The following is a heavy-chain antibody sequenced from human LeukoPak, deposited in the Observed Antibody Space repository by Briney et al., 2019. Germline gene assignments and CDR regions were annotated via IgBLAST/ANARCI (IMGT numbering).Heavy chain of an antibody. CDR2: IKRGGTT. CDR1: GFKFSDAW. D-gene: IGHD1-26*01. Sequence: GGSLRLSCTASGFKFSDAWMTWVRQAPGKGLEWVGRIKRGGTTDYAAPVNYRFTISRDDSKNTICLQINSLKIEDTAVYYCKWERTVYYGLDVWGQGTTVTVSS. J-gene: IGHJ6*02. V-gene: IGHV3-15*01. CDR3: KWERTVYYGLDV.